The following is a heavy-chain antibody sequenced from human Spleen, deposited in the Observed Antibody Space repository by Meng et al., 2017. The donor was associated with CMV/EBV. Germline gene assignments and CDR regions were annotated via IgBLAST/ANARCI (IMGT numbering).Heavy chain of an antibody. Sequence: SVKVSCKASGGTLTEFSFDWVRQAPGQGLEWMGRIIPVFDITNYAQRFQGRVTIAADKSTGVVHMELTSLRFEDTAVYYCARAPNSGGYYTDVWGPGTTVTVSS. CDR3: ARAPNSGGYYTDV. V-gene: IGHV1-69*02. J-gene: IGHJ6*03. CDR1: GGTLTEFS. D-gene: IGHD1-26*01. CDR2: IIPVFDIT.